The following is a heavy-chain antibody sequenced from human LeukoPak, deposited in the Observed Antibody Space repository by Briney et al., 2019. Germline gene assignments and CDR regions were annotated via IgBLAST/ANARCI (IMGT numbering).Heavy chain of an antibody. CDR1: GFTSSSYS. Sequence: PGGSLRLSCAASGFTSSSYSMNWVRQAPGKGLEWVSSISSSSSYIYYADSVKGRFTISRDNAKNSLYLQMNSLRAEDTAVYYCARVGIYYYDSSGPQVYWGQGTLVTVSS. CDR2: ISSSSSYI. J-gene: IGHJ4*02. D-gene: IGHD3-22*01. V-gene: IGHV3-21*01. CDR3: ARVGIYYYDSSGPQVY.